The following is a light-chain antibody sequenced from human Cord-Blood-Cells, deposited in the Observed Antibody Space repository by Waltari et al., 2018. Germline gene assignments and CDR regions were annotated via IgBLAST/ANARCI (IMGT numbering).Light chain of an antibody. CDR1: SSNIGSNT. J-gene: IGLJ3*02. V-gene: IGLV1-44*01. Sequence: QSVLTQPPSASGTPGQRVTISCSGSSSNIGSNTVNWYQQLPGTAPKLLIYSNNQRPSGFPGRFSGSKSGTSASLAISGLQSEDEADYYCAAWDDSLNGSWVFGGGTKLTVL. CDR3: AAWDDSLNGSWV. CDR2: SNN.